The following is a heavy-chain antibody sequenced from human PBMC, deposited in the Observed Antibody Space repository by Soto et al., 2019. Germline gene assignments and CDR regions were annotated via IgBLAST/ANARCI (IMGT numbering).Heavy chain of an antibody. CDR3: ARESYSSLLDV. CDR2: IYSSGIT. Sequence: SETLSLTCTVSGGSISNYYWSWIRQPPGKGLEWIGYIYSSGITTYNPSLRSRVTISVDTSKNQFSLELSSVTAADTAVYYCARESYSSLLDVWGKGTTVTVSS. D-gene: IGHD6-13*01. J-gene: IGHJ6*04. V-gene: IGHV4-59*01. CDR1: GGSISNYY.